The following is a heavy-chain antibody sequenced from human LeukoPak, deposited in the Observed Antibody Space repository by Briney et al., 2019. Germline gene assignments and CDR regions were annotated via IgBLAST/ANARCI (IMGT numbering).Heavy chain of an antibody. Sequence: GGSLRLSCAASGFTFSSYGMHWVRQAPGKGLEWVAVISYDGSNKYYADSVKGRFTISRDNSKNTLYLQMNSLRAEDTAVYYCARDPGYCSSTSCYGNWFDPWGQGTLVTVSS. D-gene: IGHD2-2*01. CDR3: ARDPGYCSSTSCYGNWFDP. CDR1: GFTFSSYG. J-gene: IGHJ5*02. CDR2: ISYDGSNK. V-gene: IGHV3-30*19.